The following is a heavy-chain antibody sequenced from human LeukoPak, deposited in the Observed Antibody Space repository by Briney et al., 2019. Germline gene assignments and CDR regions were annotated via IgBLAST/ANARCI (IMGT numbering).Heavy chain of an antibody. J-gene: IGHJ4*02. CDR3: AKGKTSTPAASDC. CDR1: GFTFDDYG. CDR2: INWNGGST. Sequence: GWSLRLSCAASGFTFDDYGMSWVRQAPGKGLEWVSGINWNGGSTGYVDSVKGRFTISRDNAKNSLYLQMNSLRAEDAAFYYCAKGKTSTPAASDCWGQGTLVTVSS. D-gene: IGHD6-13*01. V-gene: IGHV3-20*04.